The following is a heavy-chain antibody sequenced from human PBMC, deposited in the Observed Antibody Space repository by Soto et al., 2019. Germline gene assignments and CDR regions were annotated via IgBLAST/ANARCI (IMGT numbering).Heavy chain of an antibody. CDR3: ARQLDYGDHDAFDI. V-gene: IGHV5-51*01. CDR1: GYSFTSYW. J-gene: IGHJ3*02. Sequence: GESLKISCKGSGYSFTSYWIAWVRQKPGKGLESMGIIYPGDSDTRHSPSFQGQVTISADKSISTAYLQWSSLKASDTAMYYCARQLDYGDHDAFDIWGQGTMVTVSS. CDR2: IYPGDSDT. D-gene: IGHD4-17*01.